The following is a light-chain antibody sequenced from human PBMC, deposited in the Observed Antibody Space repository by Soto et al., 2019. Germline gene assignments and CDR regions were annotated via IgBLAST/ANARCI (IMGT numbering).Light chain of an antibody. CDR1: QTISSW. Sequence: DIQMTQSPSTLSGPVGDRVTITCRASQTISSWLAWYQQKPGKAPKLLIYKASTLKSGVPSRFSGSGSGTEFTLTISSLQPDDFATYYCQHDNSYSEAFGQGTKVDIK. J-gene: IGKJ1*01. V-gene: IGKV1-5*03. CDR3: QHDNSYSEA. CDR2: KAS.